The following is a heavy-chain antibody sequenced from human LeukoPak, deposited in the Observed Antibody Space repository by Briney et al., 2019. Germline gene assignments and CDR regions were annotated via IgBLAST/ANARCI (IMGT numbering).Heavy chain of an antibody. CDR2: INPNSGGT. V-gene: IGHV1-2*02. D-gene: IGHD2-2*01. J-gene: IGHJ5*02. CDR3: ARGDCSSTSCRDNWFDP. Sequence: ASVKDSFKASGYTFTGYYMHWVRQAPGQGLEWMGWINPNSGGTNYAQKFQGGVTMTRDTSISTAYMELSRLRSDDTAVYYCARGDCSSTSCRDNWFDPWGQGTLVTVSS. CDR1: GYTFTGYY.